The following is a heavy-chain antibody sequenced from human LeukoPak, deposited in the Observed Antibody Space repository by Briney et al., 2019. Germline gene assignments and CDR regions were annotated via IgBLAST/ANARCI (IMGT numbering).Heavy chain of an antibody. CDR2: ISYDGSNK. CDR3: AKDHYYGSGSYYNRPYGMDV. Sequence: GGSLRLSCAASGFTFSSYGMHWVRQAPGKGLEWVAVISYDGSNKYYADSVKGRFTISRDNSKNTLYLQMNSLRAEDTAVYYCAKDHYYGSGSYYNRPYGMDVWGQGTTVTVSS. V-gene: IGHV3-30*18. J-gene: IGHJ6*02. D-gene: IGHD3-10*01. CDR1: GFTFSSYG.